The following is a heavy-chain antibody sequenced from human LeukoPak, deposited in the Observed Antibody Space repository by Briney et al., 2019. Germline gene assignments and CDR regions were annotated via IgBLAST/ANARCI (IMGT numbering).Heavy chain of an antibody. CDR2: IIPIFGTA. Sequence: SVKVSCKSSRGTFSSYAISWVRQAPGQGLERMGGIIPIFGTANYAQKFQGRVTITADESTSTAYMELSSLRSEDTAVYYCARGRDYYDSPRTKGAFDIWGQGTMVTVSS. J-gene: IGHJ3*02. V-gene: IGHV1-69*13. CDR3: ARGRDYYDSPRTKGAFDI. CDR1: RGTFSSYA. D-gene: IGHD3-22*01.